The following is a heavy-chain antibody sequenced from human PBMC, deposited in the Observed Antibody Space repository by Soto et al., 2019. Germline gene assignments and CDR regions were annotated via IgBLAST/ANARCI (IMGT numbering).Heavy chain of an antibody. D-gene: IGHD2-15*01. CDR3: ARGPGSGWFDP. Sequence: QVQLQQWGAGLLKPSETLSLTCAVYGGSFSGYYWSWIRQPPGKGLEWIGEINHSGSTNYNPSLKSRVTISVDTSKNQCSLKLSSVTAADTAVYYCARGPGSGWFDPWGQGTLVTVSS. J-gene: IGHJ5*02. CDR2: INHSGST. V-gene: IGHV4-34*01. CDR1: GGSFSGYY.